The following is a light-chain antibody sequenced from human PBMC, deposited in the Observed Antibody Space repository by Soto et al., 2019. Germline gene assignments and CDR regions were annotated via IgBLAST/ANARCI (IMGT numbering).Light chain of an antibody. Sequence: QSVLTQPPSVSGAPGQRVTISCTGSSSNIGAGYDVHWYQRLPGTAPKLLIYDNTNRPSGVPDRFSGSKSGTSASLAITGLQAEDEADYYCQSYDSSLSAPDVFGTGTKLTVL. V-gene: IGLV1-40*01. J-gene: IGLJ1*01. CDR1: SSNIGAGYD. CDR3: QSYDSSLSAPDV. CDR2: DNT.